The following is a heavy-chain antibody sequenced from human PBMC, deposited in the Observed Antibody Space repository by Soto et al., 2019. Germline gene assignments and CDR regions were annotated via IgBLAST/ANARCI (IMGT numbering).Heavy chain of an antibody. CDR3: ARDGYCSSTSCYTDYYYYGMDV. J-gene: IGHJ6*02. CDR2: IIPIFGTA. CDR1: GGTFSSYA. V-gene: IGHV1-69*01. Sequence: QVQLVQSGAEVKKPGSSVKVSCKASGGTFSSYAISWVRQAPGQGLEWMGGIIPIFGTANYEQKFQGRVTITADETTSTAYMQLSSLRSEDTAVYYCARDGYCSSTSCYTDYYYYGMDVWGQGTTVTVSS. D-gene: IGHD2-2*02.